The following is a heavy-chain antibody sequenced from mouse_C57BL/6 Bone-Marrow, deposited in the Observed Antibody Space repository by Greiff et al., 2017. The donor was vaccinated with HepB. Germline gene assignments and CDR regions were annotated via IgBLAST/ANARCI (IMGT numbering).Heavy chain of an antibody. J-gene: IGHJ2*01. Sequence: QVQLKQSGAELVRPGTSVKVSCKASGYAFTNYLIEWVKQRPGQGLAWIGVINPGSGGTNYNEKFKGKATLTADKSSSTAYMQLSSLTSEDSAVYFCARCAVVANYFDYWGQGTTLTVSS. CDR2: INPGSGGT. CDR1: GYAFTNYL. CDR3: ARCAVVANYFDY. V-gene: IGHV1-54*01. D-gene: IGHD1-1*01.